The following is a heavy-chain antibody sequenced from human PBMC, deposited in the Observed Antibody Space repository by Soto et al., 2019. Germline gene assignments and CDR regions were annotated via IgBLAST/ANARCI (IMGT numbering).Heavy chain of an antibody. CDR2: ISGSGHSS. J-gene: IGHJ3*02. V-gene: IGHV3-23*01. CDR1: GFTFRSYG. CDR3: AKLYHYYDTSGYYSDVFDI. D-gene: IGHD3-22*01. Sequence: PVGSLRLSCEASGFTFRSYGMVWVRQAPGNGLEWVSTISGSGHSSYDADFVKGRFTISRDNSKNTLYLQMDSLRAEDTAVYYCAKLYHYYDTSGYYSDVFDIWGQGTTVTVSS.